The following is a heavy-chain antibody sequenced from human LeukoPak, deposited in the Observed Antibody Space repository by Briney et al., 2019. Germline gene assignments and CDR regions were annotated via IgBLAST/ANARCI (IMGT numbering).Heavy chain of an antibody. D-gene: IGHD4-17*01. Sequence: GASVEVSCKASAYTFTGYYMHWVRQAPGQGLEWMGWINPNSGGTNYAQKFQGRVTMTRDTSISTAYMELSRLRSDDTAVYYCARDSTLVYGDYVYWFDPWGQGTLVTVSS. CDR2: INPNSGGT. CDR3: ARDSTLVYGDYVYWFDP. J-gene: IGHJ5*02. V-gene: IGHV1-2*02. CDR1: AYTFTGYY.